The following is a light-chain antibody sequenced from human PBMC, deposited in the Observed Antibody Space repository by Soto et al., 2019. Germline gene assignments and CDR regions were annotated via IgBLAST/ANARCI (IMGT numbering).Light chain of an antibody. J-gene: IGKJ3*01. CDR3: LQYDHWPFT. CDR1: QSVSSN. Sequence: EIVMTQSPATLSVSPGERATLSCRASQSVSSNLAWLQQRPGRAPRLLIHGASTKATGVPAGFSGSGSGTDFTLTISSLQSEDFAVYYCLQYDHWPFTFGPGTRVDVQ. CDR2: GAS. V-gene: IGKV3-15*01.